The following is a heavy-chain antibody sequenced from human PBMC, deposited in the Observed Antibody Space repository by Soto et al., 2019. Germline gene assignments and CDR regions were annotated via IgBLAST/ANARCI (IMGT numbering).Heavy chain of an antibody. CDR3: AKVRAAGKYYYYYYGMDV. CDR2: ISGSGGST. V-gene: IGHV3-23*01. CDR1: GFTFSSYA. Sequence: GGSLRLSCAASGFTFSSYAMSWVRQAPGKGLEWVSAISGSGGSTYYADSVKGRFTISRDNSKNTLYLQMNSLRAEDTAVYYCAKVRAAGKYYYYYYGMDVWGQGTTVTVSS. D-gene: IGHD6-13*01. J-gene: IGHJ6*02.